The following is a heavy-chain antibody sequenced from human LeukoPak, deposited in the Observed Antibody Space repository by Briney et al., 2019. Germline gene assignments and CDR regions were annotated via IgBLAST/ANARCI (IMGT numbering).Heavy chain of an antibody. Sequence: GGSLRPSCAASGFTLRGYLLHWVRQAPGTGLEWVSRINSDESSTSYADSVKGRFTISRDNAKNTLYLQMNSLRAEDAAVYYCARGLLDREARWGQGTLVTVSS. J-gene: IGHJ4*02. V-gene: IGHV3-74*01. CDR3: ARGLLDREAR. CDR1: GFTLRGYL. D-gene: IGHD3-10*01. CDR2: INSDESST.